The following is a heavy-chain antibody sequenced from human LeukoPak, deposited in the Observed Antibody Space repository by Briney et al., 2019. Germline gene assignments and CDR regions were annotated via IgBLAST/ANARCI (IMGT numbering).Heavy chain of an antibody. CDR1: GFTFRNSA. J-gene: IGHJ6*02. CDR2: ISSNGGST. D-gene: IGHD1-1*01. V-gene: IGHV3-64*01. CDR3: ARWYNSLDV. Sequence: GGSLRLSCAASGFTFRNSALHWVRQAPGKGLEYVSGISSNGGSTYYANAVKGRFTISRDNSKNTVDLQMGSLRAEDMAVYYCARWYNSLDVWGQATTVTDSS.